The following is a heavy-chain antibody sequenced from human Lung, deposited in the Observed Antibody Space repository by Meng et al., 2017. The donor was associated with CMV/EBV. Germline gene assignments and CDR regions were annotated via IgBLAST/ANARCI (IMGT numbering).Heavy chain of an antibody. CDR3: ARVSTPGRPRSHFDS. CDR1: GYTFTDNY. CDR2: INPNSGGT. D-gene: IGHD6-6*01. V-gene: IGHV1-2*02. J-gene: IGHJ4*02. Sequence: ASVXVSSKASGYTFTDNYIYWVRQAPGQGLEWMGWINPNSGGTNYAQKFQGRVTMTRDTSTSTAFMDLSRLRSDDRAVYYCARVSTPGRPRSHFDSWGQGTLVTVSS.